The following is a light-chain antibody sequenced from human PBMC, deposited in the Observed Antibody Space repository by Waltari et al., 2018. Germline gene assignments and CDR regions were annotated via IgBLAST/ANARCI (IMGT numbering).Light chain of an antibody. J-gene: IGLJ1*01. V-gene: IGLV2-8*01. Sequence: QSALTQPPSASGSPGQSVTISCTGTSSDVGGYNFVSWYQPHPGKAPKLMISDVNKRPSGVPDRFSGSKSGDTASLTVSGLQAEDEADYYCSSYAGSNTYVFGTGTRVTVL. CDR3: SSYAGSNTYV. CDR1: SSDVGGYNF. CDR2: DVN.